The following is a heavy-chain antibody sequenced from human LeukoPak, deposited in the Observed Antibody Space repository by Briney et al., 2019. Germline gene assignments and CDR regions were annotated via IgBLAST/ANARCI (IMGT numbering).Heavy chain of an antibody. CDR3: AREPEYPYNWFDP. CDR2: IIPIFGTA. J-gene: IGHJ5*02. D-gene: IGHD2-2*01. Sequence: ASVKVSCKASGGIFSSYAISWVRQAPGQGLEWMGGIIPIFGTANYAQKFQGRVTIIADESTSTAYMELSSLRSEDTAVYYCAREPEYPYNWFDPWGQGTLVTVSS. V-gene: IGHV1-69*13. CDR1: GGIFSSYA.